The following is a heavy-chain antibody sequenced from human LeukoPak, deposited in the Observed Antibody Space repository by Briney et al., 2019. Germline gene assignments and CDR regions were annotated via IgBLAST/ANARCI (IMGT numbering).Heavy chain of an antibody. D-gene: IGHD6-19*01. CDR2: VNPKSGNT. CDR1: GYSFTSYD. Sequence: GASVKVSGNASGYSFTSYDINWVRQAPGQGLEWMGWVNPKSGNTGYKQKFQARVTITRDTSISAAYMELSSLRSEDTAVYYCARDAVAGTRPPHFDYWGQGTLVTVSS. CDR3: ARDAVAGTRPPHFDY. J-gene: IGHJ4*02. V-gene: IGHV1-8*03.